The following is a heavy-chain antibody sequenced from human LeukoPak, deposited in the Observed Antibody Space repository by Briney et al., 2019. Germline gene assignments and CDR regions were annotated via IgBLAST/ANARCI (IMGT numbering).Heavy chain of an antibody. CDR1: GDSISSYY. J-gene: IGHJ4*02. V-gene: IGHV4-59*08. Sequence: PSETLSLTCTVSGDSISSYYWSWIRQPPGKGLEWIGYIYHSGSTNYNPSLKSRVTISADTSKDQFSLKLSSVTAADTAVYYCARTPERWLQFFDYWGQGTLVTVSS. CDR2: IYHSGST. D-gene: IGHD5-24*01. CDR3: ARTPERWLQFFDY.